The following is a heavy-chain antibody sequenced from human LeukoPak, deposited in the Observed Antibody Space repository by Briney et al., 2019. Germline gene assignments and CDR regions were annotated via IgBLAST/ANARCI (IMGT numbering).Heavy chain of an antibody. J-gene: IGHJ3*02. CDR1: GDSVSSYY. CDR3: ARHLSSGRDAFDI. Sequence: PSETLSLTYTVSGDSVSSYYWNWFRQPPGKGLEWIGYIHYSGNTNYNPSLKSRVTISVDTSKNQFSLKLSSVTAADTAVYYCARHLSSGRDAFDIWGQGTMVTVSS. V-gene: IGHV4-59*08. D-gene: IGHD6-19*01. CDR2: IHYSGNT.